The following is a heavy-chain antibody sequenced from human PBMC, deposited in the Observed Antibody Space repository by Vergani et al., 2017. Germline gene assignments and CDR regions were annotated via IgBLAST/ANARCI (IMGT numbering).Heavy chain of an antibody. CDR3: ARDLSGIAAAGYFDY. Sequence: QVQLVESGGGVVQPGRSLRLSCAASGFTFSSYAMHWVRQAPGKGLEWGAVISYDGSNKYYADSVKGRFTISRDNSKNTLYLQMNSLRAEDTAVYYCARDLSGIAAAGYFDYWGQGTLVTVSS. V-gene: IGHV3-30*01. D-gene: IGHD6-13*01. CDR1: GFTFSSYA. CDR2: ISYDGSNK. J-gene: IGHJ4*02.